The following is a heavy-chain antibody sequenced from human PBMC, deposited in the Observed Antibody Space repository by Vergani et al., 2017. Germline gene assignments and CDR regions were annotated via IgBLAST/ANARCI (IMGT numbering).Heavy chain of an antibody. Sequence: QVQLQESGPGLVKPSQTLSLTCTVPGGSISSGSYYWSWIRQPAGKGLEWIGRIYTSGSTNSNPSRKSRVTISVNTSKNQFYLKLSSVTATNTAVYNCAKSVVVPAATYYYYYYVDVWGKGTTVTVSS. CDR3: AKSVVVPAATYYYYYYVDV. J-gene: IGHJ6*03. V-gene: IGHV4-61*02. D-gene: IGHD2-2*01. CDR1: GGSISSGSYY. CDR2: IYTSGST.